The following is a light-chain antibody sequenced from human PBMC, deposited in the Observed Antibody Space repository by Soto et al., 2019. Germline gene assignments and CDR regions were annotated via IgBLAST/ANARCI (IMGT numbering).Light chain of an antibody. V-gene: IGLV2-23*01. J-gene: IGLJ1*01. Sequence: QSALAQPASVSGSPGQSITISCTGTSSDVGAYNSVSWYQQHPHKAPQVIIYKGTQRPSGVSNRFSGSTSGNAASLTISGLQADYEADYFCCSSAPESTYVFGSGTKLTVL. CDR2: KGT. CDR1: SSDVGAYNS. CDR3: CSSAPESTYV.